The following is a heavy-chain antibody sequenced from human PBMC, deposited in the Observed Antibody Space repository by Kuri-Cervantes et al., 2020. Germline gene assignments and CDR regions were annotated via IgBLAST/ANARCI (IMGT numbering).Heavy chain of an antibody. CDR3: ARQVYYYDSSGHTEYYFDY. J-gene: IGHJ4*02. CDR2: IYYSGST. V-gene: IGHV4-39*01. D-gene: IGHD3-22*01. CDR1: GGSISSSSYY. Sequence: SETLSLTCTVSGGSISSSSYYWGWIRQPPGKGLEWIGSIYYSGSTYYNPSLKSRVTISVDTSKNQFSLKLGSVTAADTAVYYCARQVYYYDSSGHTEYYFDYWGQGTLVTVSS.